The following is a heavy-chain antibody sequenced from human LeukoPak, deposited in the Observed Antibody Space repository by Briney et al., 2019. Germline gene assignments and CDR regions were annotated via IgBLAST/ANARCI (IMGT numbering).Heavy chain of an antibody. J-gene: IGHJ4*01. CDR1: GFTFSSYA. D-gene: IGHD3-9*01. V-gene: IGHV3-23*01. CDR3: AKDRNYYDILTGYHYATSDY. CDR2: ISGSGGST. Sequence: GGSLRLSCAASGFTFSSYAMSWVRQAPGKGLEWVSAISGSGGSTYYADSVKGRFTISRDNSKNTLYLQMNSLRAEDTAVYYCAKDRNYYDILTGYHYATSDYWGQEPWSPSPQ.